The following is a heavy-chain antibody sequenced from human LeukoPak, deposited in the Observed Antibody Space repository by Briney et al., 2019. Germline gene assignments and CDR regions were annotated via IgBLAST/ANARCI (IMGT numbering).Heavy chain of an antibody. D-gene: IGHD6-6*01. CDR3: ARFARSSSSLDY. Sequence: SETLSLTCAVYGGSFSGYYWSWIRQPPGKGLEWIGEINHSGSTDYNPSLKSRVTISVDTSKNQFSLKLSSVAAADTAVYYCARFARSSSSLDYWGQGTLVTVSS. CDR2: INHSGST. CDR1: GGSFSGYY. J-gene: IGHJ4*02. V-gene: IGHV4-34*01.